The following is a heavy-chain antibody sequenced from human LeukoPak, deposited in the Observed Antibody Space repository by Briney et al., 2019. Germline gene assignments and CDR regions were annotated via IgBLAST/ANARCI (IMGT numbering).Heavy chain of an antibody. CDR1: GGSFSGYY. CDR3: ARGRDSSGSSYDAFDI. J-gene: IGHJ3*02. V-gene: IGHV4-34*01. D-gene: IGHD3-22*01. CDR2: INHSGST. Sequence: SETLSLTCAVYGGSFSGYYWSWIRQPPGKGLEWIGEINHSGSTNYDPSLKSRVTISVDTSKNQFSLKLSSVTAADTAVYYCARGRDSSGSSYDAFDIWGQGTMVTVSS.